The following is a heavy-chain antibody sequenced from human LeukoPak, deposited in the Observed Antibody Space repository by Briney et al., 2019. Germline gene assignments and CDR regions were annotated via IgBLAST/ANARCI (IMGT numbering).Heavy chain of an antibody. CDR1: GFTFTTYA. J-gene: IGHJ4*02. D-gene: IGHD3-22*01. CDR2: ISNSGGST. V-gene: IGHV3-23*01. Sequence: GGSLRLSCAASGFTFTTYAMSWVRQAPGRGLEWVSGISNSGGSTYYADSVKGRFTISRDNSKNTLYLQMNSLRAEDTAVYYCAEYYYYDSSGYQQYYFDYWGQGTLVTVSS. CDR3: AEYYYYDSSGYQQYYFDY.